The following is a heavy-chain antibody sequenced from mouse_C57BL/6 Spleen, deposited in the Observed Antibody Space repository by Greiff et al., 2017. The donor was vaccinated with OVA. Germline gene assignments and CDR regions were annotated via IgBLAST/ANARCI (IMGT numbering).Heavy chain of an antibody. V-gene: IGHV1-76*01. CDR2: IYPGSGNT. D-gene: IGHD1-1*01. J-gene: IGHJ2*01. CDR1: GYTFTDYY. Sequence: QVQLQQSGAELVRPGASVKLSCKASGYTFTDYYINWVKQRPGQGLEWIARIYPGSGNTYYNEKFKGKATLTAEKSSSTAYMQLSSLTSEDSAVYFCARFTTVPYFDYWGQGTTLTVSS. CDR3: ARFTTVPYFDY.